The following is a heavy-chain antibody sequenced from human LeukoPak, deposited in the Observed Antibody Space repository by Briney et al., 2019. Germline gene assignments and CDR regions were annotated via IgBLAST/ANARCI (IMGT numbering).Heavy chain of an antibody. Sequence: GGSLRLSCAASGFTFSSYAMHWVRQAPGKGLEWVAVISYDGSNKYYADSVKGRFTISRDNAKNSLYLQMNSLRAEDTAVYYCARHSGYNTYSWFDPWGQGTLVTVSS. CDR2: ISYDGSNK. CDR3: ARHSGYNTYSWFDP. V-gene: IGHV3-30*04. D-gene: IGHD5-12*01. J-gene: IGHJ5*02. CDR1: GFTFSSYA.